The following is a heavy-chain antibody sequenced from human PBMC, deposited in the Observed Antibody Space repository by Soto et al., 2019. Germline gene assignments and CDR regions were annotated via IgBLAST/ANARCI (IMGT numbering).Heavy chain of an antibody. D-gene: IGHD5-18*01. CDR3: ARARAHTAMVIDGMDV. Sequence: SETLSLTCTVSGGSISSGDYYWSWIRQPPGKGLEWIGYIYYSGSTNYNPSLKSRVTISVDTSKNQFSLKLSSVTAADTAVYYCARARAHTAMVIDGMDVWGQGTTVTVSS. J-gene: IGHJ6*02. CDR2: IYYSGST. CDR1: GGSISSGDYY. V-gene: IGHV4-61*08.